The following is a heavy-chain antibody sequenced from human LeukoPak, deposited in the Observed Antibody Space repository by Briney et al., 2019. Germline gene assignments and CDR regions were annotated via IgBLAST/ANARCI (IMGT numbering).Heavy chain of an antibody. D-gene: IGHD6-13*01. V-gene: IGHV4-39*07. CDR1: GCSISSSGYY. CDR2: VYYSGTT. J-gene: IGHJ4*02. Sequence: PSETLSLTCSVSGCSISSSGYYWSWIRQPPGKGLEWIGSVYYSGTTYYNPSLKSRVIISVDTSKNQFSLRLSSVTAADTAIYYCAREYSSSRYDYWGQGTPVSVSS. CDR3: AREYSSSRYDY.